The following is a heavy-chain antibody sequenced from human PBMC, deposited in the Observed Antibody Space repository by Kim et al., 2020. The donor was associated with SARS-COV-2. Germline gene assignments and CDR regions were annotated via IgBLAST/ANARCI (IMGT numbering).Heavy chain of an antibody. D-gene: IGHD4-17*01. V-gene: IGHV5-51*01. CDR1: GYSFTSYW. J-gene: IGHJ6*02. Sequence: GESLKISCKGSGYSFTSYWIGWVRQMPGKGLEWMGIIYPGDSDTRYSPSFQGQVTISADKSISTAYLQWSSLKASDTAMYYCASHATVTDYYYGMDVWGQGTTVTVSS. CDR3: ASHATVTDYYYGMDV. CDR2: IYPGDSDT.